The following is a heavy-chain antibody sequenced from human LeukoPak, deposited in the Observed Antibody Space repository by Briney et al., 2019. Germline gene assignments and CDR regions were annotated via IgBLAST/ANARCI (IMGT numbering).Heavy chain of an antibody. J-gene: IGHJ3*02. Sequence: PSETLSLTCTVSGGSISSSSYYWGWIRQPPGKGLEWIGSIYYSGSTYYNPSLKSRVTISVDTSKNQFSLKLSSVTAADTAVYYCAGSTDPSFDIWGQGTMVTVSS. CDR2: IYYSGST. V-gene: IGHV4-39*01. CDR1: GGSISSSSYY. CDR3: AGSTDPSFDI.